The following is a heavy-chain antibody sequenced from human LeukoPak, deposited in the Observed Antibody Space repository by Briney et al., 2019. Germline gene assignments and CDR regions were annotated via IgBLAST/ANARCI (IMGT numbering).Heavy chain of an antibody. CDR2: INPSGGST. D-gene: IGHD4-17*01. Sequence: ASVKVSCKASGYTFTSYFMHWVRQAPGQGLDWMGIINPSGGSTSYAQRFQGRVTMTRDTSTSTVYMELSSLRSEDTAVYYCARDSADYGDYDYWGQGTLVTVSS. V-gene: IGHV1-46*01. J-gene: IGHJ4*02. CDR1: GYTFTSYF. CDR3: ARDSADYGDYDY.